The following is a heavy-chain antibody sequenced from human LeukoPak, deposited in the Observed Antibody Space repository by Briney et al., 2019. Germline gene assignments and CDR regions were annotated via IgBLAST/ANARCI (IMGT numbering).Heavy chain of an antibody. D-gene: IGHD3-3*01. V-gene: IGHV1-24*01. J-gene: IGHJ4*02. CDR2: FDPEDGET. CDR3: AKPHFGVAPYHFDY. Sequence: ASVKVSCKVSGYTLTELSMHWVRQAPGKGLEWMGRFDPEDGETLYAQKFQGRITMTEDTSTDTAYMELSSLRSEDTAVYYCAKPHFGVAPYHFDYWGQGTLVTVSS. CDR1: GYTLTELS.